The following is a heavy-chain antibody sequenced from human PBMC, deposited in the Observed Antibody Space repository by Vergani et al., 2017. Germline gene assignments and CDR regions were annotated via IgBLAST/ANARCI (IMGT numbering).Heavy chain of an antibody. CDR3: ARDGTEWGRYNWFDP. CDR2: IYTSGST. CDR1: GGSISSGSYY. V-gene: IGHV4-61*02. D-gene: IGHD1-14*01. J-gene: IGHJ5*02. Sequence: QVQLQESGPGLVKPSQTLSLTCTVSGGSISSGSYYWSWIRQPAGKGLEWIGRIYTSGSTNYNPSLKSRVTISVDTSKNQFSLKLSSVTAADTAVYYCARDGTEWGRYNWFDPWGQGTLVTVSS.